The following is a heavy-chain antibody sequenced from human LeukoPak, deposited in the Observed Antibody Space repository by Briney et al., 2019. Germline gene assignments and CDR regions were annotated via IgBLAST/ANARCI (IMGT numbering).Heavy chain of an antibody. J-gene: IGHJ4*02. V-gene: IGHV3-11*01. CDR1: GFTPSDYY. CDR3: ARGRFNTYYFDY. CDR2: ISSTGFTK. Sequence: GGSPRLSCAASGFTPSDYYMSWIRQAPGKGLEWVSYISSTGFTKYYADSVKGRFTISRDNAENSLYLQMNSLRAEDTAVYYCARGRFNTYYFDYWGQGTLVTVSS. D-gene: IGHD3-10*01.